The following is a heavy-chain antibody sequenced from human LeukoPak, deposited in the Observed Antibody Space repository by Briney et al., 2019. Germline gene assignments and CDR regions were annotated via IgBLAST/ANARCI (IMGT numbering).Heavy chain of an antibody. V-gene: IGHV3-13*01. CDR1: GFTFSSYD. Sequence: PGGSLRLSCAASGFTFSSYDMHWVRQATGKGLEWVSGIGTAGDTYYPGSVKGRFTISRENAKNSLYLQMNNLRAGDTAVYYCARARDSSGWSFEYWGQGTLVTVSS. CDR2: IGTAGDT. D-gene: IGHD6-19*01. J-gene: IGHJ4*02. CDR3: ARARDSSGWSFEY.